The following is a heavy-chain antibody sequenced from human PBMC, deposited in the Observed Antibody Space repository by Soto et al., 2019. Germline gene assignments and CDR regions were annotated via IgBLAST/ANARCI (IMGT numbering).Heavy chain of an antibody. J-gene: IGHJ4*02. D-gene: IGHD5-12*01. Sequence: SVKVSCKSSGGTFSSYAATWVRQAPGQGLEWMGGIIPLLGVTNFAQNFQGRVTISADKSTSTAYMELNSLRGEDTAVYYCARDGPVSWLQTNPLDYWGQGTLVTVSS. CDR3: ARDGPVSWLQTNPLDY. V-gene: IGHV1-69*10. CDR1: GGTFSSYA. CDR2: IIPLLGVT.